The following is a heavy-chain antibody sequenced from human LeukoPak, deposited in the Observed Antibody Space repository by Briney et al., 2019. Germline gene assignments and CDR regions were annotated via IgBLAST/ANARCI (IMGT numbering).Heavy chain of an antibody. Sequence: GGSLRLSCVDSGLSFNTYAMHWVRQAPGKGLEWVAAISYDGSYTYYRDSVRGRFTISRDNSKNTMYLQMNSLRAEDTAMYYCARAMDVWGKGTTVTVSS. CDR1: GLSFNTYA. J-gene: IGHJ6*04. CDR3: ARAMDV. V-gene: IGHV3-30*04. CDR2: ISYDGSYT.